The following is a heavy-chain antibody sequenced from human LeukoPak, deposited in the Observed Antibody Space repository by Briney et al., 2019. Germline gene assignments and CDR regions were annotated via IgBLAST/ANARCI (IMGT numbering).Heavy chain of an antibody. V-gene: IGHV3-48*04. CDR3: ARDPPWAPDYDILTGYYKGYFDY. CDR1: GFTFSSYS. Sequence: GGSLRLSCAASGFTFSSYSMNWVRQAPGKGLEWVSYISSSSSTIYYADSVKGRFTISRDNAKNSLYLQMNSLRAEDTAVCYCARDPPWAPDYDILTGYYKGYFDYWGQGTLVTVSS. D-gene: IGHD3-9*01. CDR2: ISSSSSTI. J-gene: IGHJ4*02.